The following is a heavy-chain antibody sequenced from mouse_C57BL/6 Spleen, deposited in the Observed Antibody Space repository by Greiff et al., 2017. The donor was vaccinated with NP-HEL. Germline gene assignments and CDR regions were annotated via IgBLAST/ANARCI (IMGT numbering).Heavy chain of an antibody. D-gene: IGHD2-5*01. Sequence: QVQLQQPGTELVKPGASVKLSCKASGYTFTSYWMHWVKQRPGQGLEWIGNINPSNGGTNYNEKFKSKATLTVDKASSTAYMQLNSLTSEDSAVYYCARFSYSNFYFDYWGQGTTLTVSS. CDR2: INPSNGGT. CDR3: ARFSYSNFYFDY. V-gene: IGHV1-53*01. J-gene: IGHJ2*01. CDR1: GYTFTSYW.